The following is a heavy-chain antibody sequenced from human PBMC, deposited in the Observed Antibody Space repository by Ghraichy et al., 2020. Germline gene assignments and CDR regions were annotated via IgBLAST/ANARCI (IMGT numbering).Heavy chain of an antibody. D-gene: IGHD3-10*01. CDR3: ARRSARGVDY. V-gene: IGHV3-48*01. J-gene: IGHJ4*02. Sequence: GGSLRLSCAASGFTFSSYSMNWVRQAPGKGLEWVSYISSSSSTIYYAYSVKGRFTISRDNAKNSLYLQMNSLRAEDTAVYYCARRSARGVDYWGQGTLVTVSS. CDR2: ISSSSSTI. CDR1: GFTFSSYS.